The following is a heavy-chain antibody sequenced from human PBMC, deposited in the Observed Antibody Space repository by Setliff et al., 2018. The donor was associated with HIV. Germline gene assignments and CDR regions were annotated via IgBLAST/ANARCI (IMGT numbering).Heavy chain of an antibody. D-gene: IGHD4-4*01. J-gene: IGHJ3*02. Sequence: ASVKVSCKASGYAFTSYHIHWVRQAPGQGLEWMGWISAYNGNTNYAQKLQGRVTMTTDTSTSTAYMELRSLRSDDTAVYYCARDVDYTDAFDIWGQGTMVTVSS. CDR2: ISAYNGNT. V-gene: IGHV1-18*04. CDR1: GYAFTSYH. CDR3: ARDVDYTDAFDI.